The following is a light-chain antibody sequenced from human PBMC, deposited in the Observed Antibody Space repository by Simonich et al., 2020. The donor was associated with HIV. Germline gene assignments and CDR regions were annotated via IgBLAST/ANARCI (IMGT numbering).Light chain of an antibody. CDR3: QQYNNRPLT. Sequence: EIVMTQSPATLSVSPGERATLSCRARQSVSSNLAWYQQKPGQAPRLLIFSASTRATGIPAKFSGSWSVTEFTLTISSMQSEDIAVYYCQQYNNRPLTFGGGTKVEIK. CDR1: QSVSSN. CDR2: SAS. V-gene: IGKV3-15*01. J-gene: IGKJ4*01.